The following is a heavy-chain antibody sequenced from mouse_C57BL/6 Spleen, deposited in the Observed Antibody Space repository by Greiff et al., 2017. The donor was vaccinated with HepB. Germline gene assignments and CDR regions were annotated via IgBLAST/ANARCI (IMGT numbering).Heavy chain of an antibody. J-gene: IGHJ4*01. V-gene: IGHV1-82*01. CDR2: IYPGDGDT. D-gene: IGHD1-1*01. CDR1: GYAFSSSW. CDR3: SSLYYSSSPHAMDY. Sequence: QVQLQQSGPELVKPGASVKISCKASGYAFSSSWMNWVKQRPGKGLEWIGRIYPGDGDTNYNGKFKGKATLPADKSSSTAYMQLSSLTSEDSAVYFCSSLYYSSSPHAMDYWGQGTSVTVSS.